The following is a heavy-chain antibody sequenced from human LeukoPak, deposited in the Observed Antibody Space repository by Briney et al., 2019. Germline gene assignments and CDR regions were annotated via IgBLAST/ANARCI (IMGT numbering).Heavy chain of an antibody. J-gene: IGHJ4*02. CDR3: ARDMRHYRNYDSSGYYYNFEY. D-gene: IGHD3-22*01. CDR2: ISVHNGYT. CDR1: GYVFTSYG. V-gene: IGHV1-18*01. Sequence: ASVKVSCKTSGYVFTSYGISWVRQAPGQGLEWMGWISVHNGYTRYAQKFQGRVTMTTETSTSTAYMDLRSLRPDDTAIYYCARDMRHYRNYDSSGYYYNFEYWGQGTVVSVSS.